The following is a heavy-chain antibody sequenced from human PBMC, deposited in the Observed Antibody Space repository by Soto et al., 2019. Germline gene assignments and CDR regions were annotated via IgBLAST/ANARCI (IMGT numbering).Heavy chain of an antibody. J-gene: IGHJ6*04. CDR2: INHSGST. V-gene: IGHV4-34*01. Sequence: PSETLSLTCAVYGGSFSGYYWSWIRQPPGKGLEWIGEINHSGSTNYNPSLKSRVTISVDTSKNQFSLKLSSVTAADTAVYYCARGRGYSYAVDVWGKGTTVTVSS. D-gene: IGHD5-18*01. CDR3: ARGRGYSYAVDV. CDR1: GGSFSGYY.